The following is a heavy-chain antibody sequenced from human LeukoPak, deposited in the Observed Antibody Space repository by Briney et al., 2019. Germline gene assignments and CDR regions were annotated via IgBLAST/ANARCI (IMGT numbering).Heavy chain of an antibody. V-gene: IGHV3-30*03. CDR1: GFTFSSYG. Sequence: PGGSLRLSCAASGFTFSSYGMHWVRQAPGKGLEWVAVISYDGSNKYYADSVKGRFTISRDNSKNTLYLQMNSLRAEDTAVYYCARGPRRPAVTYFDYWGQGTLVTVSS. J-gene: IGHJ4*02. CDR2: ISYDGSNK. CDR3: ARGPRRPAVTYFDY. D-gene: IGHD6-6*01.